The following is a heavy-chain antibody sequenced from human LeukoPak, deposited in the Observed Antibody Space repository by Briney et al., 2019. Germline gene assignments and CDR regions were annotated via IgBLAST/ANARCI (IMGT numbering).Heavy chain of an antibody. V-gene: IGHV4-39*07. D-gene: IGHD6-19*01. CDR1: GDSFSSVTDY. CDR3: AGERGEEYSSGWYKRNYFDN. Sequence: SETLSLTCTVSGDSFSSVTDYWAWIRQPPGKGLEWIASGDYSGGTYYNPSLESRVAISVDMSKNQFSLKLTSVTGADTAVYYCAGERGEEYSSGWYKRNYFDNWGQGIRVTVSS. CDR2: GDYSGGT. J-gene: IGHJ4*02.